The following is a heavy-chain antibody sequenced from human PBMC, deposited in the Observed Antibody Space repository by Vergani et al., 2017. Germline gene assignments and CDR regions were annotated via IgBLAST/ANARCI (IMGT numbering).Heavy chain of an antibody. D-gene: IGHD3-3*01. CDR2: IKSKTDGGTT. CDR3: TTSITIFGVVINHFDY. J-gene: IGHJ4*02. CDR1: GFTFSNAW. Sequence: EVQLLESGGGLVQPGGSLRLSCAASGFTFSNAWMSWVRPAPGKGLEWVGRIKSKTDGGTTDYAAPVKGRFTISRDDSKNTLYLQMNSLKTEDTAVYYCTTSITIFGVVINHFDYWGQGTLVTVSS. V-gene: IGHV3-15*01.